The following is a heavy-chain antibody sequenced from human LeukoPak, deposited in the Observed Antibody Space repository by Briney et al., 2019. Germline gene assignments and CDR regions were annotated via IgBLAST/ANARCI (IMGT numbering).Heavy chain of an antibody. V-gene: IGHV4-4*09. Sequence: MASETLSLTCTVSGVSMSAYQWSWVRQSPEKGLEWIGCNNTKWETSYNPSLKSRVTTSVDTSKSQFSLRLPSVTAADTAVYYCATSNDAKIAPFDHWGQGAPVTVSS. J-gene: IGHJ4*02. D-gene: IGHD2-21*01. CDR1: GVSMSAYQ. CDR3: ATSNDAKIAPFDH. CDR2: NNTKWET.